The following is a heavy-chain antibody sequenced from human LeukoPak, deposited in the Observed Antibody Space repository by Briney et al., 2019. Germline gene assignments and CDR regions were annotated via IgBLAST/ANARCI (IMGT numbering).Heavy chain of an antibody. D-gene: IGHD2-15*01. CDR2: XXXXSGNT. CDR1: GYXFTNYD. V-gene: IGHV1-8*01. J-gene: IGHJ5*02. CDR3: ARGRVYCSGGSCYNWFDP. Sequence: GYXFTNYDINWVGQAPXQGREWXXXXXXXSGNTGYSQKFQGRVPMTRNTSISTAYMELSSLRSEDTAVYYCARGRVYCSGGSCYNWFDPWGQGTLVTVSS.